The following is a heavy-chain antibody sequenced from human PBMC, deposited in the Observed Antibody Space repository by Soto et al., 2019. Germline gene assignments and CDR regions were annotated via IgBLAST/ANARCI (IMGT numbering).Heavy chain of an antibody. CDR3: GVSAGLDF. V-gene: IGHV1-18*01. Sequence: QVQLVQSGAEVKRPGASVKISCKASGFSPTTYAFSWVRRAPGKGLEWMGLISADTGEPRYAQKFQGRVAMTTDTSTRTAYMELRGLTSDDTAVYYCGVSAGLDFLGQGTRVTVSS. CDR2: ISADTGEP. J-gene: IGHJ4*02. D-gene: IGHD6-13*01. CDR1: GFSPTTYA.